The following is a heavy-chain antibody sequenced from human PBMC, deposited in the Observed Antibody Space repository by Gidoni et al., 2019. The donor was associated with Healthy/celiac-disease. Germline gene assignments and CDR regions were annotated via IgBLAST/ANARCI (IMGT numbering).Heavy chain of an antibody. CDR1: GFTFSSYG. V-gene: IGHV3-33*01. J-gene: IGHJ4*02. CDR3: ARDKGLYCSGGSCYFNDY. Sequence: QVQLVESGGGVVQPGRSLRLSCAASGFTFSSYGRHWVRKATGKGLEWVAVIWYDGSNKYYADSVKGRFTISRDNSKNTLYLQMNSLRAEDTAVYYCARDKGLYCSGGSCYFNDYWGQGTLVTVSS. D-gene: IGHD2-15*01. CDR2: IWYDGSNK.